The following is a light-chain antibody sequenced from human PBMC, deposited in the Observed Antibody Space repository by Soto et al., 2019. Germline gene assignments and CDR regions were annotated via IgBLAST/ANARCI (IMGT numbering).Light chain of an antibody. CDR2: EVS. CDR3: CSYARSSSYV. CDR1: SSDVGTYNL. J-gene: IGLJ1*01. Sequence: ALTQPASVSGSPGQSITISCTGTSSDVGTYNLVSWHQQHPGKAPKLMIYEVSKRPSGVSTRFSGSKSGNTASLTISGLQAEDEADYYCCSYARSSSYVFGTGTKVTVL. V-gene: IGLV2-23*02.